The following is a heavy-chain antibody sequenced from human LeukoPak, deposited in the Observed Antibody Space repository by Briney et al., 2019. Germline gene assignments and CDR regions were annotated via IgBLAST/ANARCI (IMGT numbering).Heavy chain of an antibody. J-gene: IGHJ4*02. CDR1: GGSISSYY. CDR3: ARAPPLGYCSGSNCYSAFWDY. Sequence: PSETLSLTCTVSGGSISSYYWSWIRQPPGKGLEWIGYIYYSGSTSYNPSLKSRVTISEDTSKNQVSLKLSSVTAADTAVYYCARAPPLGYCSGSNCYSAFWDYWGQGTLVTVSS. CDR2: IYYSGST. D-gene: IGHD2-15*01. V-gene: IGHV4-59*01.